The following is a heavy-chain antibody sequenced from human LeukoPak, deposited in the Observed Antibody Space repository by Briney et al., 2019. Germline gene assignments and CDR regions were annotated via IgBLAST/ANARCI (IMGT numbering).Heavy chain of an antibody. J-gene: IGHJ3*02. V-gene: IGHV1-2*02. Sequence: GASVKVSCKASGYTFTGYYMHWVRQAPGQGLEWMGWINPNSGGTNYAQKFQGRVTMTRDTSISTAYMELSRLRSDDTAVYYCASVEGDYGDYLHDAFDIWGQGTMVTVSS. CDR1: GYTFTGYY. CDR3: ASVEGDYGDYLHDAFDI. D-gene: IGHD4-17*01. CDR2: INPNSGGT.